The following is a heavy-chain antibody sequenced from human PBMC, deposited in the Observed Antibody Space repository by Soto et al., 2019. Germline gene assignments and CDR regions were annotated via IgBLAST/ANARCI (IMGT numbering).Heavy chain of an antibody. CDR2: IIPMLAIT. CDR3: ALGSWSGETFDI. J-gene: IGHJ3*02. V-gene: IGHV1-69*02. Sequence: QVQLAQSGAEVKKPGSSVKVSCKASGGTFNVYTIIWVRQAPGQGLEWMGRIIPMLAITNYAQRFQGRVTLTADTSTTTAYMEMSSLTSEDTAVYYCALGSWSGETFDIWGQGTLVTVSS. CDR1: GGTFNVYT. D-gene: IGHD6-13*01.